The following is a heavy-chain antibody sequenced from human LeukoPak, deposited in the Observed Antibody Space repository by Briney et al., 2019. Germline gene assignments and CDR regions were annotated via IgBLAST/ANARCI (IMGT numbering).Heavy chain of an antibody. J-gene: IGHJ4*02. D-gene: IGHD5-18*01. CDR1: GGSFSSTNYF. Sequence: PSETLSLTCTVSGGSFSSTNYFWGWIRQPPGKGLEWIGTIYFGGSGGTYYNLSLKSRVTMSLDTSKNQFSLKLSSVTAADTAVYYCARDTAMVNLFDYWGQGTLVTVSS. V-gene: IGHV4-39*07. CDR2: IYFGGSGGT. CDR3: ARDTAMVNLFDY.